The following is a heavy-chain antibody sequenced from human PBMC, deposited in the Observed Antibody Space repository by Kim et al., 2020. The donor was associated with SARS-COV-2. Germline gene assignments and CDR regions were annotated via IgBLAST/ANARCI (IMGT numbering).Heavy chain of an antibody. Sequence: GGSLRLSCAASGFTFSNAWMSWVRQAPGKGLEWVGRIKSKTDGGTTDYAAPVKGRFTISRDDSKNTLYLQMNSLKTEDTAVYYCTLSSGYFAADAFDIWGPGTMVTVSS. V-gene: IGHV3-15*01. CDR2: IKSKTDGGTT. CDR1: GFTFSNAW. D-gene: IGHD3-22*01. CDR3: TLSSGYFAADAFDI. J-gene: IGHJ3*02.